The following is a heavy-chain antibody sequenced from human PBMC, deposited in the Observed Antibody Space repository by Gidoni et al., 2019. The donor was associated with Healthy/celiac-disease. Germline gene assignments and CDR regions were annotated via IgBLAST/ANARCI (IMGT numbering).Heavy chain of an antibody. J-gene: IGHJ6*03. CDR1: GYTFTSYA. CDR2: INAGNGNT. V-gene: IGHV1-3*01. CDR3: ARGFPYYMDV. Sequence: QVQLVQSGAEVTTPGASVKVSCKASGYTFTSYALHLLRHAPVQRLEWMGWINAGNGNTKYSQKFQGRVTITRDTSASTAYMELSSLRSEDTAVYYCARGFPYYMDVWGKGTTVTVSS.